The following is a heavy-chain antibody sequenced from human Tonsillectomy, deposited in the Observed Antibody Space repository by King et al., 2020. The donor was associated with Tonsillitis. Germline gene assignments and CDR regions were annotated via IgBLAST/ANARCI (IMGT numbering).Heavy chain of an antibody. D-gene: IGHD3-10*01. V-gene: IGHV2-26*01. Sequence: VTLNESGPVLVKPTETLTLTCTVSGFSLSNARMGVSWIRQPPGKALEWHAHIFSNAEKSYSTSLKSRLTISKDSSKSQVVLNMTNIDPVDTATYYCARMLVFNYGLPGSARWFFDYWGQGTLVTVSS. CDR1: GFSLSNARMG. J-gene: IGHJ4*02. CDR2: IFSNAEK. CDR3: ARMLVFNYGLPGSARWFFDY.